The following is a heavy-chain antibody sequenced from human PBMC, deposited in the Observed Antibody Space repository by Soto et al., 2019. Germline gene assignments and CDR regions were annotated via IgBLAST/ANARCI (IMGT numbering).Heavy chain of an antibody. CDR3: ARVERGTVTTVVDAFDI. CDR2: MSHSGGT. V-gene: IGHV4-34*01. CDR1: GGFVSSGSYY. Sequence: QVQLQQWGAGLLKPSETLSLTCAVYGGFVSSGSYYWSWIRQPPGKGLEWIGEMSHSGGTHFNPSLKSRVTISVDTSKKQFSLNICSVTAADTALYYCARVERGTVTTVVDAFDIWGPGTMVTVSS. J-gene: IGHJ3*02. D-gene: IGHD1-1*01.